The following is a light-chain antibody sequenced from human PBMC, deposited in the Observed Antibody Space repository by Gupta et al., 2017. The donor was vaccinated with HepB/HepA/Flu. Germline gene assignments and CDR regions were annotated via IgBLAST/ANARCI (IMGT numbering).Light chain of an antibody. V-gene: IGKV3-20*01. J-gene: IGKJ4*01. CDR1: QSVSSSY. Sequence: EIVLTQSPGTLSLSPGETATLSCRASQSVSSSYVAWYQQKPGQAPRLLIYGVSSRATGIPDRVSGSGSGTEFTLTISRLEPEDFAVYYCQQDASSPRTFGGGTKVEIK. CDR3: QQDASSPRT. CDR2: GVS.